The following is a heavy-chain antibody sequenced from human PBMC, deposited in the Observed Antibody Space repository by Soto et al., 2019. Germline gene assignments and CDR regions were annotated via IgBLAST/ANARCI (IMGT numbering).Heavy chain of an antibody. Sequence: GGSLRLSCSASGFTFSSYAMHWVRQAPGKGLEYVSAISSNGGSTYYADSVKGRFTISRDNSKNTLYLQMSSLRAEDTAVYYCVKNPTDYSSPTFDYWGQGTLVTVSS. V-gene: IGHV3-64D*06. CDR2: ISSNGGST. D-gene: IGHD4-4*01. CDR3: VKNPTDYSSPTFDY. CDR1: GFTFSSYA. J-gene: IGHJ4*02.